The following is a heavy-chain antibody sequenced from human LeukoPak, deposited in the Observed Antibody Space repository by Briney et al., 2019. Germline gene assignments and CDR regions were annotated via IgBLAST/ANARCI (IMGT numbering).Heavy chain of an antibody. J-gene: IGHJ4*02. CDR3: ARESDILYYFDY. CDR2: IYSGGST. Sequence: GGSLRLSCAASGFTVSSNYMNWVRQAPGKGLEWVSVIYSGGSTYYADSVKGRFTISRDNSKNTLYLQMNSLRAEDTAVYYCARESDILYYFDYWGQGTLVTVSS. D-gene: IGHD2-15*01. CDR1: GFTVSSNY. V-gene: IGHV3-53*01.